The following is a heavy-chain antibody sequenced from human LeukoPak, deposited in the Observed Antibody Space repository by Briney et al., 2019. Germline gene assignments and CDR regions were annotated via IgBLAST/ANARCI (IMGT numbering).Heavy chain of an antibody. CDR1: GYTFSTYG. D-gene: IGHD6-6*01. Sequence: GASAKVSCKASGYTFSTYGITWVRQAPGQGLEWMGWISAYNGNTNYAQKFQGRVTMTTDTSASTAYMELRSLRSDDTAVYYCARAGTTSSSTPDYWGQGTLVTVSS. V-gene: IGHV1-18*01. J-gene: IGHJ4*02. CDR2: ISAYNGNT. CDR3: ARAGTTSSSTPDY.